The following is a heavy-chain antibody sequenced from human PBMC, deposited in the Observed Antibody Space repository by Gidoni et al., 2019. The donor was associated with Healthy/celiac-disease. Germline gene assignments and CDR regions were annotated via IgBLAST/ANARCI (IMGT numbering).Heavy chain of an antibody. V-gene: IGHV4-59*01. CDR3: ARDSSIAVAGHFDY. CDR1: GGSISSYY. CDR2: IYYSGRT. Sequence: QVQLQESGPGLVKPSETLSLTCTVSGGSISSYYWSWIRQPPGKGLEWIGYIYYSGRTNYNPPLKSRVTISVDTSKNQFSLKLSSVTAADTAVYYCARDSSIAVAGHFDYWGQGTLVTVSS. J-gene: IGHJ4*02. D-gene: IGHD6-19*01.